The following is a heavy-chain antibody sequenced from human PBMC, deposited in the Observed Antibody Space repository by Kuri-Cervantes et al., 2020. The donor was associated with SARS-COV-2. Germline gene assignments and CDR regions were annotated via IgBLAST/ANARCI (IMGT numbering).Heavy chain of an antibody. V-gene: IGHV4-59*12. CDR1: GGSISSYY. J-gene: IGHJ3*02. CDR3: ASEGYFGVVTYAFEI. D-gene: IGHD3-3*01. Sequence: SETLSLTCAVSGGSISSYYWSWIRQPPGKGLEWIGYIYYSGSTNYNPSLKSRVTISVDTSKNQFSLKLSSVTAADTAVYYCASEGYFGVVTYAFEIWGQGTVVTVSS. CDR2: IYYSGST.